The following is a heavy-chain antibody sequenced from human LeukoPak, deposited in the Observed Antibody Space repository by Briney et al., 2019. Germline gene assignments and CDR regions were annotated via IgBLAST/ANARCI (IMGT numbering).Heavy chain of an antibody. CDR3: MRVYGSADP. J-gene: IGHJ5*02. CDR2: INPNSGGT. V-gene: IGHV1-2*02. CDR1: GYTFTGYY. D-gene: IGHD3-10*01. Sequence: ASVKVSCKASGYTFTGYYMHWVRQAPGQGLEWMGWINPNSGGTNYAQKFQGRVTMTRDTSISTAYLELSSLRSEDTAVYYCMRVYGSADPWGQGTLVTVSS.